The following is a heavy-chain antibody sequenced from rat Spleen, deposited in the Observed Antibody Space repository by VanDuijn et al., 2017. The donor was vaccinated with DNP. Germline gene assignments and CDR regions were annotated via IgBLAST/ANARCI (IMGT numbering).Heavy chain of an antibody. D-gene: IGHD1-4*01. CDR2: ISPSGGST. Sequence: EVQLVESGGGLVQPGRSLKLSCAASGFTFSNYDMAWVRQAPTKGLEWVASISPSGGSTYYPDSVKGRFTISRDNAKNTLYLQMNSLRSEDTATYYCARDMGLTTRVSDYYAMDAWGQVTSVTVSS. CDR3: ARDMGLTTRVSDYYAMDA. J-gene: IGHJ4*01. V-gene: IGHV5S13*01. CDR1: GFTFSNYD.